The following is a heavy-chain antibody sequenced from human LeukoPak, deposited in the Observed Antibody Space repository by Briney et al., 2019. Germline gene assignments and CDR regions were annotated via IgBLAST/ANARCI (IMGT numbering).Heavy chain of an antibody. CDR1: GFAFSDYY. CDR3: ARGDIASNSYSLEV. Sequence: PGGSLRLSCVASGFAFSDYYMTWIRQSPGKGLEWVSYISSTGATIYYPDSVKGRFTISRDNAKNSLFLQMSSLRAEETAVYCCARGDIASNSYSLEVWGTGSTVIMSS. CDR2: ISSTGATI. D-gene: IGHD5-12*01. J-gene: IGHJ6*03. V-gene: IGHV3-11*04.